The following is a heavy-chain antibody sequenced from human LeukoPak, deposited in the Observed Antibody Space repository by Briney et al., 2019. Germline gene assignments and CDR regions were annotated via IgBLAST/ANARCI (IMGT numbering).Heavy chain of an antibody. V-gene: IGHV5-51*01. Sequence: GESLKISCKGLGYSFSSYWNAWVRQRPGKGLEWMGIIYPGGSETRYDPSFQGQVTISADSSTSTAYLQWSSLRPWATAMYYCARASRDGYNQNFDHWGQGTLVTVSS. CDR3: ARASRDGYNQNFDH. CDR2: IYPGGSET. D-gene: IGHD5-24*01. J-gene: IGHJ4*02. CDR1: GYSFSSYW.